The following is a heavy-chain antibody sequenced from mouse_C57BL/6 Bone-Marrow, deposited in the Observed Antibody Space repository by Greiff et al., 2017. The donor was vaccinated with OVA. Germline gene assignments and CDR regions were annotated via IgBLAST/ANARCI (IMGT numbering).Heavy chain of an antibody. CDR3: ARTYGSSSNWYFDV. Sequence: EVQVVESGGDLVKPGGSLKLSCAASGFTFSSYGMSWVRQTPDKRLEWVATISSGGSYTYYPDSVKGRFTISRDNAKNTLYLQMSMLKSEDTAMLYCARTYGSSSNWYFDVWGTGTTVTVSS. CDR1: GFTFSSYG. V-gene: IGHV5-6*01. D-gene: IGHD1-1*01. CDR2: ISSGGSYT. J-gene: IGHJ1*03.